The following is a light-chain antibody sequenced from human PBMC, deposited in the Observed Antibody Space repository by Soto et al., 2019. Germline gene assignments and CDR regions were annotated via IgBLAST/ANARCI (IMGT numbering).Light chain of an antibody. V-gene: IGLV2-23*01. CDR2: EGS. J-gene: IGLJ2*01. Sequence: QSVLTQPASVSGSPGQSITISCTGTSSDVGSYNLVSWYQQHPGKAPKLMIYEGSKRLSGVSNRFSGSKSGNTASLTISGLQAEDEADYYCCSYAGSSTPVVFGGGTQLTVL. CDR3: CSYAGSSTPVV. CDR1: SSDVGSYNL.